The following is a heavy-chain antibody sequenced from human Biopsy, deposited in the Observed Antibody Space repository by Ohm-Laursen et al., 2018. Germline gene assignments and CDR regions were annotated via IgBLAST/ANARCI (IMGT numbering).Heavy chain of an antibody. CDR2: ISWNSGSM. CDR3: ARGLSSGWYGYFDV. J-gene: IGHJ2*01. CDR1: GFTFDDYA. Sequence: RSLRLSCTASGFTFDDYAMHWVRQAPGRGLEWVSGISWNSGSMDYADSLEGRFTISRDNSKNTLYLQINTLTLEDTAFYYCARGLSSGWYGYFDVWGRGTLVTVSS. V-gene: IGHV3-9*01. D-gene: IGHD6-19*01.